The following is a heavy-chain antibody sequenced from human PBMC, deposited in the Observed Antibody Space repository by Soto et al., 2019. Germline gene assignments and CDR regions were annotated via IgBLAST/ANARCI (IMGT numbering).Heavy chain of an antibody. J-gene: IGHJ6*02. Sequence: GESLKISCKGSGYNFNNYWINWVRQMPGKGLEWMGRIDPYDSYTNYSPSFQGHVTISVDTSSSTAYLQWSSLKASDTAMYYCAKSPHYYYHVMDVWGQGTTVTVSS. CDR2: IDPYDSYT. CDR3: AKSPHYYYHVMDV. V-gene: IGHV5-10-1*01. CDR1: GYNFNNYW.